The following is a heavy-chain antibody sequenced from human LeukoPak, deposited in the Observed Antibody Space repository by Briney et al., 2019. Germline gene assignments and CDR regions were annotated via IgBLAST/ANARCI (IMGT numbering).Heavy chain of an antibody. Sequence: GGSLRLSCAASGFTFSSYSMNWVRQAPGKGLEWVSYISSSSNTMYYADSVKGRFTISRDNAKNSLYLQMNSLRAEDTAVYYCAREMTTVSSFDYWGQGTLVTVSS. D-gene: IGHD4-11*01. CDR3: AREMTTVSSFDY. CDR2: ISSSSNTM. J-gene: IGHJ4*02. V-gene: IGHV3-48*01. CDR1: GFTFSSYS.